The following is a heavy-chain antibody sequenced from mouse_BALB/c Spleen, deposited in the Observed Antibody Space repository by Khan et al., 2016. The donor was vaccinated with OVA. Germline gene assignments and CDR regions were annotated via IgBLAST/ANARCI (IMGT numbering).Heavy chain of an antibody. Sequence: EVQLQESGPGLVKPSQSLSLTCTVTGYSITSDYAWNWIRQFPGNKLEWMGYISNSGSTSYNPSLKSRISITRDTSKNQFFLQLNSVTTEDTATYYCARDGRGYAMDYWGQGTSVTVSS. J-gene: IGHJ4*01. CDR1: GYSITSDYA. D-gene: IGHD2-3*01. CDR3: ARDGRGYAMDY. V-gene: IGHV3-2*02. CDR2: ISNSGST.